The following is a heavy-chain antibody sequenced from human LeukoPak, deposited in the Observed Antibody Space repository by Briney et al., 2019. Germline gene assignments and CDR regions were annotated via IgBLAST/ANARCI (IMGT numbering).Heavy chain of an antibody. V-gene: IGHV3-23*01. CDR3: VKGGHKLDIQTTHYYYGLDV. Sequence: PGGSLRLSCAVSGITLSNYGMSWVRQAPGKGLEWVAGVSDSGGSTNYADSVKGRFTISRDNAKNTMYLQMNSLRVEDTAVYYCVKGGHKLDIQTTHYYYGLDVWGQGTTVAV. CDR2: VSDSGGST. CDR1: GITLSNYG. J-gene: IGHJ6*02. D-gene: IGHD5-12*01.